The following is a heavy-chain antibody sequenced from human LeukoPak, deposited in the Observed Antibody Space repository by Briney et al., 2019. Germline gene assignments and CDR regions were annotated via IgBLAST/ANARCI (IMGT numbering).Heavy chain of an antibody. J-gene: IGHJ4*02. Sequence: SETLSLTCTVSGGSISSFYWSWIRQPPGKTLEWIANVFDSGSTNYNPSLTSRVTVSVDTSKNQFSLRLSSVTAADTAVYYCARAVGSGGSPEDYWGQGTLVTVSS. CDR3: ARAVGSGGSPEDY. D-gene: IGHD2-15*01. CDR2: VFDSGST. CDR1: GGSISSFY. V-gene: IGHV4-59*12.